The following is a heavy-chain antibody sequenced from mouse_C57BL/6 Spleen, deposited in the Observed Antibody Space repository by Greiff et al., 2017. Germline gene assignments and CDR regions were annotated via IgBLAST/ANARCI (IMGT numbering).Heavy chain of an antibody. CDR3: ARVGSSYRWYFDV. V-gene: IGHV1-69*01. Sequence: QVQLQQPGAELVMPGASVKLSCKASGYTFTSSWMPWVKHRPGQGLEWIGEIDPSDSYTNYNQKFKGKSTLTVDKSSSTAYMPLSSLTSEDSAVYDCARVGSSYRWYFDVWGTGTTGTVSS. CDR2: IDPSDSYT. CDR1: GYTFTSSW. D-gene: IGHD1-1*01. J-gene: IGHJ1*03.